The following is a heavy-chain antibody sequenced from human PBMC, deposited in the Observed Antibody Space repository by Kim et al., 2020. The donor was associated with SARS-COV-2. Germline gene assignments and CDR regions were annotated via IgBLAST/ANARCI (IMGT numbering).Heavy chain of an antibody. CDR1: GYTFTSYS. CDR2: INPSGDST. J-gene: IGHJ5*02. D-gene: IGHD2-15*01. CDR3: ARDVLYCSGGSCPGPVDP. Sequence: ASVKVSCKASGYTFTSYSMHWLRQAPGHELEWMGIINPSGDSTGYAQKFQGRVTVTRDTSTSTVYMELSSLRSEDTAVYYCARDVLYCSGGSCPGPVDPWGQGTLVTVSS. V-gene: IGHV1-46*01.